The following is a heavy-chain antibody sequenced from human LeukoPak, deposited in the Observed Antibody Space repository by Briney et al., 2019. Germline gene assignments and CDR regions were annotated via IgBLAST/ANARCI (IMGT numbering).Heavy chain of an antibody. CDR3: ASGYCGGDCPYHAFDI. J-gene: IGHJ3*02. V-gene: IGHV4-59*13. CDR2: IYYGRTT. CDR1: GRSISSYY. D-gene: IGHD2-21*02. Sequence: PSETLSLTCTVSGRSISSYYWSWIRQPPGRGLEWIGYIYYGRTTNYNPSLKSRVAISVDKSKNQFSLKLSSVTAADMAVYYCASGYCGGDCPYHAFDIWGQGTMVTVSS.